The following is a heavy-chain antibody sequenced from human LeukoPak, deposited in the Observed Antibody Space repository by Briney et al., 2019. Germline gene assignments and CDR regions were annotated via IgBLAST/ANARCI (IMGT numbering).Heavy chain of an antibody. CDR2: LSDSGRST. Sequence: GGSLRLSCAASGFTFSSYAMSWVRQAPGKGLEWVSGLSDSGRSTYDADSVKGRFFISRDNSQNTVFLQMNSLRAEDTAVYYCARHLAARYYFDYWGQGTLVTVSS. V-gene: IGHV3-23*01. D-gene: IGHD6-25*01. CDR3: ARHLAARYYFDY. J-gene: IGHJ4*02. CDR1: GFTFSSYA.